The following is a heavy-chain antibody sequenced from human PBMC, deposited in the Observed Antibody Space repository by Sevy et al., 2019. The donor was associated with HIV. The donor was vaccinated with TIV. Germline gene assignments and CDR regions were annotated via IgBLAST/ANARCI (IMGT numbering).Heavy chain of an antibody. J-gene: IGHJ6*02. CDR2: INPNSGGT. CDR3: ARLPGIAAAGTPPNDYYYYGMDV. CDR1: GYTFTGYY. D-gene: IGHD6-13*01. V-gene: IGHV1-2*02. Sequence: ASVKVSCKASGYTFTGYYMHWVRQAPGQGLEWMGWINPNSGGTNYAQKFQGRVTMTRDTSISTADMELSRLRSDDTAVYYCARLPGIAAAGTPPNDYYYYGMDVWGQGTTVTVSS.